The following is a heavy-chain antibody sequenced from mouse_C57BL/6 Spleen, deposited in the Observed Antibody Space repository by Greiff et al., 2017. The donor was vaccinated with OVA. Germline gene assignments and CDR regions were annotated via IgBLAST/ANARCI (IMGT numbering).Heavy chain of an antibody. CDR2: ISSGGSYT. V-gene: IGHV5-6*01. CDR3: ARESTMVTTCFDY. J-gene: IGHJ2*01. D-gene: IGHD2-1*01. Sequence: EVQGVESGGDLVKPGGSLKLSCAASGFTFSSYGMSWVRQTPDKRLEWVATISSGGSYTYYPDSVKGRFTISRDNAKNTLYLQMSSLKSEDTAMYYCARESTMVTTCFDYWGQGTTLTVSS. CDR1: GFTFSSYG.